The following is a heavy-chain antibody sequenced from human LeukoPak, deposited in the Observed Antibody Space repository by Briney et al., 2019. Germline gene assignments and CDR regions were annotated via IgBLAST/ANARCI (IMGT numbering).Heavy chain of an antibody. D-gene: IGHD1-26*01. CDR1: GYIFTNYG. CDR3: ARARPSLIVGATTRMVAAFDI. J-gene: IGHJ3*02. V-gene: IGHV1-2*02. Sequence: ASVKVSCKASGYIFTNYGMNWVRQAPGQGLEWMGWINPNSGGTNYAQKFQGRVTMTRDTSISTAYMGLSRLRSDDTAVYYCARARPSLIVGATTRMVAAFDIWGQGTMVTVSS. CDR2: INPNSGGT.